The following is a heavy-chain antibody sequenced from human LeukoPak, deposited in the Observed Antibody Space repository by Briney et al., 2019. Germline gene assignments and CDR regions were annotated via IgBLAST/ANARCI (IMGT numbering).Heavy chain of an antibody. CDR3: AREGSSWIDY. CDR1: GFTFSGYW. CDR2: IKQDGSEK. V-gene: IGHV3-7*01. D-gene: IGHD6-13*01. J-gene: IGHJ4*02. Sequence: PGGSLRLSCAASGFTFSGYWMSWVRQAPGKGLEWVANIKQDGSEKYYVDSVKGRFTISRDNAKNSLYLQMNSLRAEDTAVYYCAREGSSWIDYWGQGTLVTVSS.